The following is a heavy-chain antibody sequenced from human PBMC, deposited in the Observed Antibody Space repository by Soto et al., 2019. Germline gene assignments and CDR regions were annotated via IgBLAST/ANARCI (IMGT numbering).Heavy chain of an antibody. D-gene: IGHD6-19*01. J-gene: IGHJ2*01. CDR3: ARDRRIAVAARRYFDL. Sequence: EVQLVESGGGLVQPGGSLRLSFAASGFTFSSYDMHWVRQATGKGLEWFSAIGTAGDTYYPGSVKGRFTISRENAKNSLYLQMNSLRAGDTAVYYCARDRRIAVAARRYFDLWGRGTLVTVSS. CDR1: GFTFSSYD. V-gene: IGHV3-13*01. CDR2: IGTAGDT.